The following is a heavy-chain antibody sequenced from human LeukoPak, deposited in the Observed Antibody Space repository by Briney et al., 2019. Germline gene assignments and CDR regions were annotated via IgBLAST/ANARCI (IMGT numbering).Heavy chain of an antibody. Sequence: ASVKVSCKASGYTFTGYYMHWVRQAPGQGLEWMGWINLNTGGTKYAQKFQGRVTMTRDTSITTAYMELSRLRSDDTAVYYCARDLKFYDILTGYYIPSFDYWGQGTLVTVSS. J-gene: IGHJ4*02. CDR3: ARDLKFYDILTGYYIPSFDY. CDR2: INLNTGGT. V-gene: IGHV1-2*02. CDR1: GYTFTGYY. D-gene: IGHD3-9*01.